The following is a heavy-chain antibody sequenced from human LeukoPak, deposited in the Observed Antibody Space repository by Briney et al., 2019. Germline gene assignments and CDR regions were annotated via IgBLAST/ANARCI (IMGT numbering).Heavy chain of an antibody. V-gene: IGHV4-39*01. CDR2: VYYSGST. CDR1: VGSISRSSYY. Sequence: PSETLSLTCTVSVGSISRSSYYWGWIRQPPGKGLGWIRCVYYSGSTYYNPSLKSRVTISVDTSKNQFSLKLSSVTAADTAVYYCARSPQQWLVRVTGAFDIWGQGTMVTVSS. CDR3: ARSPQQWLVRVTGAFDI. J-gene: IGHJ3*02. D-gene: IGHD6-19*01.